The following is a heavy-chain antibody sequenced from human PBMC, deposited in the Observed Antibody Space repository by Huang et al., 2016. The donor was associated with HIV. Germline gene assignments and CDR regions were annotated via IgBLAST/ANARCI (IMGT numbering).Heavy chain of an antibody. CDR3: AKDLTYTFGRHFDY. Sequence: QVQLVESGGGVVQPGGSLRLSCTASGFTFGSFGLHWGRQAPGKGLEVVSFIRYDGNNYYYADSVRGRFTISRDNSKDTLYLQMNRLSPDDSAVYYCAKDLTYTFGRHFDYWGRGTLFTVSS. D-gene: IGHD3-3*01. J-gene: IGHJ4*02. CDR2: IRYDGNNY. CDR1: GFTFGSFG. V-gene: IGHV3-30*02.